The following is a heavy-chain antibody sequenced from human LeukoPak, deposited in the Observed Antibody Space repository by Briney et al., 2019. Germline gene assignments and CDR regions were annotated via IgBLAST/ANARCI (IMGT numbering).Heavy chain of an antibody. V-gene: IGHV1-2*04. CDR2: INPNSGGT. CDR1: GYTFTGYY. J-gene: IGHJ6*03. Sequence: ASVKVSCKASGYTFTGYYMHWVRQAPGQGLEWMGWINPNSGGTNYAQKFQGWVTMTRDTSKNQFSLKLSSVTAADTAVYYCARVNSQVLQTVYYYYMDVWGKGTTVTVSS. CDR3: ARVNSQVLQTVYYYYMDV. D-gene: IGHD4/OR15-4a*01.